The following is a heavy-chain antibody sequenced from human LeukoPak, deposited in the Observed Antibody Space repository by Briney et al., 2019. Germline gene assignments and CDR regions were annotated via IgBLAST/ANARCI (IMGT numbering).Heavy chain of an antibody. CDR3: ARVIGQQLVNNYYYYMDV. J-gene: IGHJ6*03. Sequence: SETLSLTCAVSGVSISSSNWWSWARQPPGKGLEWIGEIYHSGSTNYNPSLKSRVTISVDKSKNQFSLKLSSVTAADTAVYYCARVIGQQLVNNYYYYMDVWGKGTTVTVSS. D-gene: IGHD6-13*01. CDR1: GVSISSSNW. CDR2: IYHSGST. V-gene: IGHV4-4*02.